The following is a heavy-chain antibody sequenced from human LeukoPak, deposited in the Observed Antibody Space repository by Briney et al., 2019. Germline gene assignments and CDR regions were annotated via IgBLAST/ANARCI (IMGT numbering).Heavy chain of an antibody. V-gene: IGHV1-18*01. CDR1: GYTFTSYG. CDR2: ISAYNGNT. J-gene: IGHJ1*01. CDR3: ARGAYSSGWYWAEYFQH. D-gene: IGHD6-19*01. Sequence: ASVKVSCKASGYTFTSYGISWVRQAPGQGLEWMGWISAYNGNTNYAQKLQGRVTMTTDTSTSTAYMELRSLRSDDTAVYYCARGAYSSGWYWAEYFQHWGQGTLVTVSS.